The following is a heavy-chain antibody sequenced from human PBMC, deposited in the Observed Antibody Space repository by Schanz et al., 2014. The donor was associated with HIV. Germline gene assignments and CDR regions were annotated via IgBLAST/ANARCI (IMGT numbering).Heavy chain of an antibody. Sequence: VQLVESGGGLVQPGRSLRLSCAASGFTFDDYAMHWVRQAPGKGLEWVSTVSGSDGNTFYADSVKGRFTISRDNSKNTLYFQMNSLRAEDTAIYYCAKTSYGWYFDYWGQGTLVTVSS. V-gene: IGHV3-23*04. D-gene: IGHD6-19*01. CDR2: VSGSDGNT. J-gene: IGHJ4*02. CDR1: GFTFDDYA. CDR3: AKTSYGWYFDY.